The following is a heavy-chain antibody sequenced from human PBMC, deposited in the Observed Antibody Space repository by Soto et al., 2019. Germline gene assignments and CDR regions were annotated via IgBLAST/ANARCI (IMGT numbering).Heavy chain of an antibody. V-gene: IGHV4-31*03. CDR3: ARDQRYSYGNSDWFDP. D-gene: IGHD5-18*01. CDR1: GGSISSGGYY. Sequence: SETLSLTCTVSGGSISSGGYYWSWIRQHPGKGLEWIGYIYYSGSTYYNPSLKSRVTISVDTSKNQFSLKLSSATAADTAVYYCARDQRYSYGNSDWFDPWGQGTLVTVSS. J-gene: IGHJ5*02. CDR2: IYYSGST.